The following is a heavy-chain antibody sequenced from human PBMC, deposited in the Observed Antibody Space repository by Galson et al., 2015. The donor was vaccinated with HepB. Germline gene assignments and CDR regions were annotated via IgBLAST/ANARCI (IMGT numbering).Heavy chain of an antibody. V-gene: IGHV4-31*03. CDR2: IYYSGST. J-gene: IGHJ4*02. CDR1: GGSISSGGYY. Sequence: TLSLTCTVSGGSISSGGYYWSWIRQHPGKGLEWIGFIYYSGSTYYNPSLKSRVSISADTSKNQFSLKLSSVTAADTAVYYCARGRSSPTYYDDSAGYSKYYFDYWGQGTLATVSS. D-gene: IGHD3-22*01. CDR3: ARGRSSPTYYDDSAGYSKYYFDY.